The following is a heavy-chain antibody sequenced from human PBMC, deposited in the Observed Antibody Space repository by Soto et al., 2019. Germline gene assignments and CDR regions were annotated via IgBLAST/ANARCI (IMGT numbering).Heavy chain of an antibody. D-gene: IGHD1-1*01. J-gene: IGHJ4*02. Sequence: QVHLVQSGAEVKKPGASVKVSCKGSGYTFTTYGITWVRQAPGQGLEWMGWISDHNGNTNYAQKLQGGVTVTRDTSTSTAYMELRSLRSDDTAVYYCARGRYGDYWGQGALVTVSS. CDR2: ISDHNGNT. CDR3: ARGRYGDY. V-gene: IGHV1-18*01. CDR1: GYTFTTYG.